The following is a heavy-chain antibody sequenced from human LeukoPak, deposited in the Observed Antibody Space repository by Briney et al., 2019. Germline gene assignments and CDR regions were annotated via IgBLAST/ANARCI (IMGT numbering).Heavy chain of an antibody. D-gene: IGHD6-13*01. CDR3: ATTPGIAAAGRGWNFDY. CDR2: FDPEDGET. CDR1: GYTLTELS. J-gene: IGHJ4*02. Sequence: ASVKVSCKVSGYTLTELSMHWVRQAPGKGLEWMGGFDPEDGETIYAQKFQGRVTMTEDTSTDTAYMELSSLRSEDTAVYYCATTPGIAAAGRGWNFDYWGQGTLVTVSS. V-gene: IGHV1-24*01.